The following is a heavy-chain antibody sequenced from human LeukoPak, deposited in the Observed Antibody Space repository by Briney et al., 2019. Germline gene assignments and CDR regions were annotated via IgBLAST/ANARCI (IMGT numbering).Heavy chain of an antibody. Sequence: GGSLRLSCAASGFTFSSYWMHWVRQAPGKGLVWVSRINSDGSSTYYADSVKGRFTISRDNSKNTLYLQMNSLRAEDTAVYYCAKDVATTNGNFDYWGQGTLVTVSS. CDR3: AKDVATTNGNFDY. J-gene: IGHJ4*02. D-gene: IGHD5-12*01. V-gene: IGHV3-74*01. CDR1: GFTFSSYW. CDR2: INSDGSST.